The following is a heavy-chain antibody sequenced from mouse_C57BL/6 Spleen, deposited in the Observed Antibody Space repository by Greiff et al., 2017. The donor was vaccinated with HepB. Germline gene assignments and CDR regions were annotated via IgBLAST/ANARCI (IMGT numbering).Heavy chain of an antibody. CDR2: ISYDGSN. Sequence: EVKLMESGPGLVKPSQSLSLTCSVTGYSITSGYYWNWIRQFPGNKLEWMGYISYDGSNNYNPSLKNRISITRDTSKNQFFLKLNTVTTEDTATYYCARDYGSSLYYAMDYWGQGTSVTVSS. CDR1: GYSITSGYY. D-gene: IGHD1-1*01. V-gene: IGHV3-6*01. J-gene: IGHJ4*01. CDR3: ARDYGSSLYYAMDY.